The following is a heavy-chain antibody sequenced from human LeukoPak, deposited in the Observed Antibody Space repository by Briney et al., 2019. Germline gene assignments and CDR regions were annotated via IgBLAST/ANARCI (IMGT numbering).Heavy chain of an antibody. Sequence: GGSLRLSCAASGFTFSSYAMSWVRQAPGKGLEWVSAISGSGGSTYYADSVKGRFTISRDNSKNTLYLQMNSLRAEDTAVYYCANDHGVLRGAFDIWGQGTMVTVSS. V-gene: IGHV3-23*01. CDR2: ISGSGGST. CDR3: ANDHGVLRGAFDI. J-gene: IGHJ3*02. CDR1: GFTFSSYA. D-gene: IGHD2-8*01.